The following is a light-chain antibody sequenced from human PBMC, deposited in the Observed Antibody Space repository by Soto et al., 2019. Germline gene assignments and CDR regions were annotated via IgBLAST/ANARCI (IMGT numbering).Light chain of an antibody. V-gene: IGLV2-8*01. J-gene: IGLJ2*01. CDR3: SSYAGSKNLV. CDR2: EVS. CDR1: SSDVGGYNS. Sequence: QSVLTQPPSASGSPGQSVTISCTGTSSDVGGYNSVSWYQQHPGKAPKLVIYEVSKRPSGVADRFSASKSDNTASLTVSGLQAEDEADYYCSSYAGSKNLVFGGGTKLTVL.